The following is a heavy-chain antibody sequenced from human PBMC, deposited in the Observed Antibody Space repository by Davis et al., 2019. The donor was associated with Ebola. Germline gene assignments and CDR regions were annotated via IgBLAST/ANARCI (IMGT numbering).Heavy chain of an antibody. CDR1: GFAFSDYY. V-gene: IGHV3-11*06. CDR3: ARAYDSVGYDPNFDF. J-gene: IGHJ4*02. D-gene: IGHD3-22*01. CDR2: ISSSGSYT. Sequence: GGSLRLSCAASGFAFSDYYMSWIRQAPGEGLEWVSYISSSGSYTKYAVSVKGRFTISRDNAKNSLYLQMTGLGAEDTAIYYCARAYDSVGYDPNFDFWGQGTLVTVSS.